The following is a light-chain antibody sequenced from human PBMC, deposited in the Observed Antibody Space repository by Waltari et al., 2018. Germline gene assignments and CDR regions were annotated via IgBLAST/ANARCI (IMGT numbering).Light chain of an antibody. Sequence: DIQMTQSPSSLSASVGDRVTITCRASQSISSYLNWYQHKRGKAPKLLIYGASSLQSWVPSRFSGSGSGTDFTLTISTLQPEDFATYYCQQSYTTPLTFGGGTRVEIK. CDR2: GAS. CDR3: QQSYTTPLT. J-gene: IGKJ4*01. CDR1: QSISSY. V-gene: IGKV1-39*01.